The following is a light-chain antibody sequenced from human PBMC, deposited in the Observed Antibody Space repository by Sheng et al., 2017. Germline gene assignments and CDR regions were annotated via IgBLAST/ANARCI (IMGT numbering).Light chain of an antibody. CDR1: QRINSRY. Sequence: EIVLMQSPATLSLSPGERATLSCGASQRINSRYLAWYQQKPGLAPRLLIYDASSRATGIPDRFSGSGSGTDFTLTISRLEPEDFAVYYCQQYERSPLTFGGGTKVEIK. CDR2: DAS. V-gene: IGKV3D-20*01. CDR3: QQYERSPLT. J-gene: IGKJ4*01.